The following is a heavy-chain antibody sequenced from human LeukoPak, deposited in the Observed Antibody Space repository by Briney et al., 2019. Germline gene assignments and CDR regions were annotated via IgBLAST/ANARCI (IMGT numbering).Heavy chain of an antibody. CDR2: IYHSGST. V-gene: IGHV4-30-2*01. CDR3: AMTTTVTTSYYYGMDV. J-gene: IGHJ6*04. CDR1: GGPISSGGYS. Sequence: PSQTLSLTCAVSGGPISSGGYSWSWIRQPPGKGLEWIGYIYHSGSTYYNPSLKSRVTISVDRSKNQFSLKLSSVTAADTAVYYCAMTTTVTTSYYYGMDVWGKGTTVTVSS. D-gene: IGHD4-17*01.